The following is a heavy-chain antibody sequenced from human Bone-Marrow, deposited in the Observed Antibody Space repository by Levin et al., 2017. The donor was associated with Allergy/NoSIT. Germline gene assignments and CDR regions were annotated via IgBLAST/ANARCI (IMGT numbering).Heavy chain of an antibody. CDR1: GFDFTGDW. J-gene: IGHJ6*02. Sequence: PGGSLRLSCVASGFDFTGDWMHWVRQVPGKGLVWVSRISPDGSSAKYADSVEGRFSISRDNAKNMVYLQMHSLRAEDTAVYYCVRNREYSSGWYGLADYHDGMDVWGQGTTVTVSS. CDR3: VRNREYSSGWYGLADYHDGMDV. CDR2: ISPDGSSA. V-gene: IGHV3-74*01. D-gene: IGHD6-19*01.